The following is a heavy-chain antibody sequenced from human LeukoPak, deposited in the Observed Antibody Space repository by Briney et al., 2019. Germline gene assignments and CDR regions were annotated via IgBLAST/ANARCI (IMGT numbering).Heavy chain of an antibody. V-gene: IGHV3-74*01. CDR1: GFTFDSHA. Sequence: GGSLRLSCAASGFTFDSHAMAWVRQAPGKGLVWVSRINRDGSTTNYADSVKGRFTVSRDNAKNTLNLQMNSLRAEDTAVYYCARDRKSGESSEVDFWGQGTLVTVSS. CDR2: INRDGSTT. J-gene: IGHJ4*02. CDR3: ARDRKSGESSEVDF. D-gene: IGHD3-10*01.